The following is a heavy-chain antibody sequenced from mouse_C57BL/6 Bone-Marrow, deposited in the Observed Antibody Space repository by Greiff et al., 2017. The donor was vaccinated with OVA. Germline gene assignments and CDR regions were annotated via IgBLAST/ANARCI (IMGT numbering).Heavy chain of an antibody. CDR1: GYTFTSYG. D-gene: IGHD2-2*01. CDR2: IYPRSGNT. V-gene: IGHV1-81*01. J-gene: IGHJ1*03. CDR3: ARKGYHLRYFDV. Sequence: QVQLKQSGAELARPGASVKLSCKASGYTFTSYGISWVKQRTGQGLEWIGEIYPRSGNTYYNEKFKGKATLTADKSSSTAYMELRSLTSEDSAVYFCARKGYHLRYFDVWGTGTTVTVSS.